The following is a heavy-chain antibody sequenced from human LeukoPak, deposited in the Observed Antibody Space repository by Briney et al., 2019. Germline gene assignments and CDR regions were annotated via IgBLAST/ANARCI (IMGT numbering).Heavy chain of an antibody. Sequence: GGSLRLSCAASGFTFDDYSMHWLRQAPGKGLEWVSLISWDGGITHYADSVEGRFAISRDNTKKILYLQMNGLTTEDTAFYYCAKGPYWDYWGQGTLVTVSS. V-gene: IGHV3-43*01. CDR2: ISWDGGIT. D-gene: IGHD2-8*02. CDR3: AKGPYWDY. J-gene: IGHJ4*02. CDR1: GFTFDDYS.